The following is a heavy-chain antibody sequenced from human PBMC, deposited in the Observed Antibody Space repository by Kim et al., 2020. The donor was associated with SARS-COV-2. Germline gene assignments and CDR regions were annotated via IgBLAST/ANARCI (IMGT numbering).Heavy chain of an antibody. CDR2: ISDNGKTK. D-gene: IGHD3-10*01. Sequence: GGSLRRSCAASGFTFDHSAMHWFRQAPGKGLEWVSLISDNGKTKNYAESVKGRFTMSADNSKNSVYLQMNSLRTEGTAKYYCVRGSGWLHRYWGQGTLVPVSS. J-gene: IGHJ4*02. CDR1: GFTFDHSA. V-gene: IGHV3-43*02. CDR3: VRGSGWLHRY.